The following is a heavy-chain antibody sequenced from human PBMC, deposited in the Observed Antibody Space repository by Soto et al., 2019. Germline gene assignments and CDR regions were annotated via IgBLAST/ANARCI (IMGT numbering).Heavy chain of an antibody. V-gene: IGHV4-4*02. Sequence: QVQLQESGPGLVKPSGTLSLTCAVSGGAISSSNWWSWLRQPPGEGLEGIGEIYHSGSTNYNPSLKSRVTISVDKSKNQFSLKLSSVTAADTAVYYCARDVTYSSSSGGWFDPWGQGTLVTVFS. CDR2: IYHSGST. J-gene: IGHJ5*02. CDR1: GGAISSSNW. CDR3: ARDVTYSSSSGGWFDP. D-gene: IGHD6-6*01.